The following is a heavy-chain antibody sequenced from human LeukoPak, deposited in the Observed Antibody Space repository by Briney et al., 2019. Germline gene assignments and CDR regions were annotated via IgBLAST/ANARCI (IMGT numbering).Heavy chain of an antibody. V-gene: IGHV2-5*02. J-gene: IGHJ3*02. CDR1: GFSLRTSGVG. Sequence: SGPTLVNPTQTLTLTCTFSGFSLRTSGVGVGWIRQSPGKALEWLALIYWDDDKRYSPSLKSRLTITKDTSKNQVVLTMTNMDPVDTATYYCAHRRYYYDSTGYYGKAFDIWGQGTMVTVSS. CDR2: IYWDDDK. CDR3: AHRRYYYDSTGYYGKAFDI. D-gene: IGHD3-22*01.